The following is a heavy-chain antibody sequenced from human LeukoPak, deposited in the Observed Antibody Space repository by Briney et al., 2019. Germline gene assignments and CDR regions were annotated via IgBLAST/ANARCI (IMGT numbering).Heavy chain of an antibody. Sequence: HRASVKVSCKASGYTFTGYYMHWVRQAPEQGLEWMGRINPNSGGTNYAQKFQGRVTMTRDTSISTAYMELSRLRSDDTAVYYCARESVGAAADISWFDPWGQGTLVTVSS. CDR3: ARESVGAAADISWFDP. V-gene: IGHV1-2*06. CDR2: INPNSGGT. J-gene: IGHJ5*02. D-gene: IGHD6-13*01. CDR1: GYTFTGYY.